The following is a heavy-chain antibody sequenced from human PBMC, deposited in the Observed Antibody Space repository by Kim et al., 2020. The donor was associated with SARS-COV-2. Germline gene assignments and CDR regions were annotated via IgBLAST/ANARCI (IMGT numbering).Heavy chain of an antibody. D-gene: IGHD1-1*01. V-gene: IGHV3-74*01. J-gene: IGHJ6*02. CDR3: ARDLAWNPDSYYYYYGMDV. Sequence: GRFTIPRDNAKNTLYLQMNSLGAEDTAVYYCARDLAWNPDSYYYYYGMDVWGQGTTVTVSS.